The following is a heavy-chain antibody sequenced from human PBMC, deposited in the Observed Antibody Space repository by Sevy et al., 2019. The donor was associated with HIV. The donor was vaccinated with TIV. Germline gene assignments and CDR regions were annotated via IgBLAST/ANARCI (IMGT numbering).Heavy chain of an antibody. CDR3: ASPGGKGFDP. J-gene: IGHJ5*02. CDR2: ISNSGTAM. CDR1: GFTFSSYE. D-gene: IGHD3-16*01. V-gene: IGHV3-48*03. Sequence: GGSLRLSCAASGFTFSSYEMNWVRQAPGKGLEWISYISNSGTAMYYSDSVRGRFTISRDNARRSLYLQMNSLRAEDTAVYYCASPGGKGFDPWGQGTLVTVSS.